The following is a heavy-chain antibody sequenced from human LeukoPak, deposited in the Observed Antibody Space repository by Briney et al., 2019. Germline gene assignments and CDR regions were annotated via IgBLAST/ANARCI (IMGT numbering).Heavy chain of an antibody. J-gene: IGHJ2*01. CDR2: ISSSGSA. Sequence: SETLSLTCAVSGGSIGSSPYFWGWIRQPPGKGLEWIGSISSSGSAYYNPSLKSRVTISVDTSKNQFSLKLSSVTAADTAVYYCARAYGGNSHYWYFDLWGRGTLVTVSS. D-gene: IGHD4-23*01. CDR3: ARAYGGNSHYWYFDL. CDR1: GGSIGSSPYF. V-gene: IGHV4-39*01.